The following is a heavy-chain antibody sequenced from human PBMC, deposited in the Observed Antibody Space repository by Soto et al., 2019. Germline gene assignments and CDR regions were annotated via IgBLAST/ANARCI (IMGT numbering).Heavy chain of an antibody. CDR2: INAGNGNT. CDR1: GYTFTSYA. D-gene: IGHD1-1*01. V-gene: IGHV1-3*01. J-gene: IGHJ6*03. CDR3: AREGTTGHYYYYYMDV. Sequence: QVQLVQSGAEVKKPGASVKVSCKASGYTFTSYAMHWVRQAPGQRLEWMGWINAGNGNTKYSQKFQGRVTITRDTSASTAYMELSSLRSEDTAVYYCAREGTTGHYYYYYMDVWGKGTTVTVSS.